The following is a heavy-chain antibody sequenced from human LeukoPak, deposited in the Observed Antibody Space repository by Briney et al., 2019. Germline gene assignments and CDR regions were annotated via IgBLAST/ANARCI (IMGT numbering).Heavy chain of an antibody. J-gene: IGHJ5*02. D-gene: IGHD4-11*01. CDR3: AKDPQSDP. CDR1: GFTLSAYA. V-gene: IGHV3-23*01. Sequence: GGSLRLSCAASGFTLSAYAMSWVRQAPGKGLEWVSAISGNGFSTYYADSVKGRFIISRDNSNNTLYLQMNSLRAEDTAVYYCAKDPQSDPWGQGTLVTVSS. CDR2: ISGNGFST.